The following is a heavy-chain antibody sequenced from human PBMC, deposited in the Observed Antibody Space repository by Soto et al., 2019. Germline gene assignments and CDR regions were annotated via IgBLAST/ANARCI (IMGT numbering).Heavy chain of an antibody. CDR1: GGTFHNYA. D-gene: IGHD2-15*01. V-gene: IGHV1-69*01. CDR2: IIPMFETV. CDR3: ARGLRTGNYGMDV. Sequence: QEQLLQSGAEVRKPGSSVKVSCKASGGTFHNYAVSWVRQAPGQGLEWMGGIIPMFETVNYAQRFQGRLTIAADESTSTAYMELTSLTSADTAFYFCARGLRTGNYGMDVWGQGTTVTVSS. J-gene: IGHJ6*02.